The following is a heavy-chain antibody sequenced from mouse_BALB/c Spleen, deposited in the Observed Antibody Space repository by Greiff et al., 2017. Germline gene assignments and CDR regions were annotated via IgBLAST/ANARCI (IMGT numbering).Heavy chain of an antibody. Sequence: EVKLVESGGGLVQPGGSLKLSCAASGFTFSSYTMSWVRQTPEKRLEWVATISSGGSYTYYPDSVKGRFTISRDNAKNTLYLQMSSLKSEDTAMYYWTRDYYYGSSSYAMDYWGQGTSVTVSS. CDR2: ISSGGSYT. D-gene: IGHD1-1*01. J-gene: IGHJ4*01. CDR1: GFTFSSYT. V-gene: IGHV5-6-4*01. CDR3: TRDYYYGSSSYAMDY.